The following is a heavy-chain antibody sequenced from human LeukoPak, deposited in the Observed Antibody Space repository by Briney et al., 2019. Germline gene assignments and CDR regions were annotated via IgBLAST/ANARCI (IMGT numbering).Heavy chain of an antibody. D-gene: IGHD1-26*01. CDR3: ARGQVEGATNYYYYYMDV. CDR2: ISSSSSYI. V-gene: IGHV3-21*01. CDR1: GFTFSSYS. Sequence: SGGSLRLSCAASGFTFSSYSMNWVRQAPGKGPEWVSSISSSSSYIYYADSVKGRFTISRDNAKNSLYLQMNSLRAEDTAVYYCARGQVEGATNYYYYYMDVWGKGTTVTVSS. J-gene: IGHJ6*03.